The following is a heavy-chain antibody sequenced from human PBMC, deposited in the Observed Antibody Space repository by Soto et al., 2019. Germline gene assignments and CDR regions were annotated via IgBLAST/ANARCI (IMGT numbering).Heavy chain of an antibody. Sequence: SETLSLTCIISGGSLSGYYWSWIRQPPGKGLEWIGYIYYGGNTNYNSSLKSRVAISLDTSKNQFSLNLASVTAADTAVYYCARHLVATLWVYFDYWGQGTLVTVSS. CDR3: ARHLVATLWVYFDY. CDR1: GGSLSGYY. D-gene: IGHD5-12*01. CDR2: IYYGGNT. J-gene: IGHJ4*02. V-gene: IGHV4-59*01.